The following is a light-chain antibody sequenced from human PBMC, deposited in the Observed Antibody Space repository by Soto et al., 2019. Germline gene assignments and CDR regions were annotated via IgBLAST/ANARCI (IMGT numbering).Light chain of an antibody. CDR2: EVS. Sequence: QSALTQPASVSGSPGQSITISCSGTSSDVGSYEYVSWYQQHPGKAPKLMIYEVSHRPSGVSNRFSGSKSGNTASLTISGLQAEDEADYYCTSYTRRSTWVFGTGTKVTVL. CDR3: TSYTRRSTWV. CDR1: SSDVGSYEY. J-gene: IGLJ1*01. V-gene: IGLV2-14*01.